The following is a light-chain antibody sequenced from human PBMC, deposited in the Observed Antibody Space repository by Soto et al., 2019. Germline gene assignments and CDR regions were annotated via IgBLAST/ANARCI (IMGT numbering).Light chain of an antibody. Sequence: QSVLTQPPSVSGAPGQRVTISCTGSSSNIGAGYDVHWYQQLPGTAPKLLIYGNGNRPSGVPDRFAGSKSGTSASLAITGLQAEDDADYYCQSSDSSLSGSEVFGTGTKVTVL. J-gene: IGLJ1*01. CDR1: SSNIGAGYD. V-gene: IGLV1-40*01. CDR2: GNG. CDR3: QSSDSSLSGSEV.